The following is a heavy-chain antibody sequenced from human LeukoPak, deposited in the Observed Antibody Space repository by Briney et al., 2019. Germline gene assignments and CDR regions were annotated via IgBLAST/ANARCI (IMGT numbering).Heavy chain of an antibody. CDR1: GGTFSSYA. V-gene: IGHV1-69*01. CDR3: ARGSGYSYGFPGFDP. Sequence: SVKVSCKASGGTFSSYAISWVRQAPGQGLEWMGGIIPIFGTANHAQQFQGRVTTTADESTRTPYMELSSLRFEDTAVYYCARGSGYSYGFPGFDPWGQGTLVTVSS. CDR2: IIPIFGTA. J-gene: IGHJ5*02. D-gene: IGHD5-18*01.